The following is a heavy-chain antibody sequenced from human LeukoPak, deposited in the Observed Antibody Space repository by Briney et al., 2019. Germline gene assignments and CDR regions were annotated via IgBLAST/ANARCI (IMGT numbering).Heavy chain of an antibody. D-gene: IGHD2-21*01. V-gene: IGHV4-4*07. CDR1: GGSISSYY. CDR3: ARSPLAYCGGDCYSEDAFDI. Sequence: SETLSLTCTVSGGSISSYYWSWIRQPAGKGLEWIGRIYTSGSTNYNPSLKSRVTMSVDTSKNQFSLKLSSVTAADTAVYYCARSPLAYCGGDCYSEDAFDIWGQGTMVTVSS. CDR2: IYTSGST. J-gene: IGHJ3*02.